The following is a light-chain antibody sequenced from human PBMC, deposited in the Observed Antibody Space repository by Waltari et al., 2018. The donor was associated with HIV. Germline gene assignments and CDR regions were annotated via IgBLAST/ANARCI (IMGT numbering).Light chain of an antibody. CDR3: ATWDDSLSGVL. V-gene: IGLV1-47*01. J-gene: IGLJ2*01. CDR1: SSNIGSNN. Sequence: QSVLTQQPSASGTPGQRVTIFCSGSSSNIGSNNVYWYPQLPEMAPKLLIYRNNERPSGVPDRVAVSKSGSSASLAISVLRPEAEADYYCATWDDSLSGVLFGGGTKLTVL. CDR2: RNN.